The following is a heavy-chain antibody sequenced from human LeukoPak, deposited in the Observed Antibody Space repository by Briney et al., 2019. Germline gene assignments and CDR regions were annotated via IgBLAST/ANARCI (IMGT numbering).Heavy chain of an antibody. CDR2: INHSGST. Sequence: SETLSLTCAVYGGSFTGNYWRWNRQPPGKGLEWIGEINHSGSTKYNPSLKSRVTMSVDASTNQFFLRLTSVTAADTAVYYCAKLAGRNWEWDAFDIWGQGTMVTVSS. D-gene: IGHD7-27*01. V-gene: IGHV4-34*01. J-gene: IGHJ3*02. CDR1: GGSFTGNY. CDR3: AKLAGRNWEWDAFDI.